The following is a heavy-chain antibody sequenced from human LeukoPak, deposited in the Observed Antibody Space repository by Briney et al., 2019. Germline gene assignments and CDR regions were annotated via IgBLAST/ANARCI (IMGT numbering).Heavy chain of an antibody. J-gene: IGHJ4*02. CDR3: AKDRYSYAFEYSDS. CDR2: ISNDGSKK. V-gene: IGHV3-30*18. Sequence: PGGSPRLSCAASGFTFSSYGMSWVRQAPGKGLDWVAVISNDGSKKYYADSVKGRFTISRDNSKNTLSLQVSSLRAEDTAVYYCAKDRYSYAFEYSDSWGQGTLVTVSS. D-gene: IGHD5-18*01. CDR1: GFTFSSYG.